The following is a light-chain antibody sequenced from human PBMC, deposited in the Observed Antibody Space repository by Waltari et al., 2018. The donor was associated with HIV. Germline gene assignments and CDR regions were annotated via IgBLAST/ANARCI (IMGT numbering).Light chain of an antibody. CDR2: DVS. J-gene: IGLJ2*01. CDR1: SSDIGTYNY. CDR3: SSYTSSSTPVV. V-gene: IGLV2-14*01. Sequence: QSALTQPASVSGSPGQSITISCTGTSSDIGTYNYVSWYQQHPGKAPKLMIYDVSNRPCVVSNRFSGSKSGNTASLTISGLQAEDEADYYCSSYTSSSTPVVFGGGTKLTVL.